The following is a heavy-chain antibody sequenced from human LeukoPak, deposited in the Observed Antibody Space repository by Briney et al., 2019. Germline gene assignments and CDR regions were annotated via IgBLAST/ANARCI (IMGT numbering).Heavy chain of an antibody. V-gene: IGHV4-38-2*02. CDR3: ASHSSYYDYVWGSYPFDY. D-gene: IGHD3-16*02. Sequence: PSETLSLTCTVSGYSISSGYYWGWIRQPPGKGLEWIGSIYHSGSTYYNPSLKSRVTISVDTSKNQFSLKLSSVTAADTAVYYCASHSSYYDYVWGSYPFDYWGQGTLVTVSS. J-gene: IGHJ4*02. CDR2: IYHSGST. CDR1: GYSISSGYY.